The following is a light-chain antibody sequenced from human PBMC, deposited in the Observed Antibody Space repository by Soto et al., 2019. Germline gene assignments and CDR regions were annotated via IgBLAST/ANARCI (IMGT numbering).Light chain of an antibody. CDR1: SSDVGGYNY. CDR3: SSYTSSGTVT. CDR2: DVS. J-gene: IGLJ2*01. Sequence: QSALTQPASVSGSPGQSITISCTGTSSDVGGYNYVSWYQQHPGKAPKVMIYDVSLRPSGVSNRFSGSKSGNTASLTISGLQAEDEADYYCSSYTSSGTVTIGGGTKLTVL. V-gene: IGLV2-14*03.